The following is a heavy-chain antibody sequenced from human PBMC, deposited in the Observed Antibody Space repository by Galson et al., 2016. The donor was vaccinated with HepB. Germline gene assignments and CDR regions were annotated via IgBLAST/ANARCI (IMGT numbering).Heavy chain of an antibody. Sequence: SLRLSCAASGFTFSSYTMNWVRQAPGKGLEWVSSISTSSTYIYYADSVKGRFTLSRDNAKNSLFLQMNSLRAEDTAVYYCAREGELDYVDYWGQGTLVTVSS. CDR2: ISTSSTYI. V-gene: IGHV3-21*01. D-gene: IGHD1-7*01. CDR3: AREGELDYVDY. CDR1: GFTFSSYT. J-gene: IGHJ4*02.